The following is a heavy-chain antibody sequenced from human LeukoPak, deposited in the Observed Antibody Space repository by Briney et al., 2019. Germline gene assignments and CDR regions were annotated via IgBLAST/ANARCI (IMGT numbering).Heavy chain of an antibody. D-gene: IGHD5-24*01. CDR3: ARGWLQSWDAFDI. CDR1: GGTFSSYA. CDR2: IIPIFGTV. V-gene: IGHV1-69*05. J-gene: IGHJ3*02. Sequence: SVKVSCKASGGTFSSYAISWVRQAPGQGLEWMGGIIPIFGTVNYAQKFQGRVTITTDESTSTAYMELSSLRSEDTAVYYCARGWLQSWDAFDIWGQGTMVTVSS.